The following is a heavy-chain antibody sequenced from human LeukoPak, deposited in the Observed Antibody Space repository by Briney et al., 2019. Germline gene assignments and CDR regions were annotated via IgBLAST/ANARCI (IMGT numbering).Heavy chain of an antibody. D-gene: IGHD6-13*01. J-gene: IGHJ6*02. CDR1: GGSINSDIYN. Sequence: SETLSLTCTVSGGSINSDIYNWNWIRQPPGKGLEWIGEINHSGSTNYNPSLKSRVTISVDTSKNQFSLKLSSVTAADTAVYYCAREGIPYYYYGMDVWGQGTTVTVSS. CDR3: AREGIPYYYYGMDV. V-gene: IGHV4-39*07. CDR2: INHSGST.